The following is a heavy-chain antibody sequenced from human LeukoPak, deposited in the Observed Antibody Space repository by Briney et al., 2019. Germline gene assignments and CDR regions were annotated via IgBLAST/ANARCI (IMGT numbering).Heavy chain of an antibody. CDR2: IYTSGST. CDR1: GGSISSYY. D-gene: IGHD3-10*01. CDR3: ARDRFVGTPASFDI. Sequence: SETLSLTCTVSGGSISSYYWSWIRQPAGRGLEWIGRIYTSGSTNYNPSLKSRVPMSVDTSKNQFSLKLSSVTAADTAVYYCARDRFVGTPASFDIWGQGTMVTVSS. V-gene: IGHV4-4*07. J-gene: IGHJ3*02.